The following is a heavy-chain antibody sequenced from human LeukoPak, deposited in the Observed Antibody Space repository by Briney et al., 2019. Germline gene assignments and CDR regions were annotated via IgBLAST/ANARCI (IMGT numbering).Heavy chain of an antibody. J-gene: IGHJ4*02. D-gene: IGHD2/OR15-2a*01. Sequence: GGSLRFSCAASGFTFTTYAMSWVRQAPGKGLEWVSAISGSGDSTYYADSVKGRFTISRDNSKNTLYLQVNSLRAEDTAVYYCAKAHYIHFLDYWGQGTLVTVSS. CDR1: GFTFTTYA. CDR3: AKAHYIHFLDY. CDR2: ISGSGDST. V-gene: IGHV3-23*01.